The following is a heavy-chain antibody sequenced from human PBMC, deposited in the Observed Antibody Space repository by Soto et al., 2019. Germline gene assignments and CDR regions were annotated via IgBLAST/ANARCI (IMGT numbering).Heavy chain of an antibody. CDR1: GYSFTTYW. Sequence: GESLKISCKASGYSFTTYWIGWVRQLPGKGLEWMGIIYAGDSDTRYNPSFQGQVTISADKSISTAYLQWSSLKASDTAMYYCARLSADYDFWTGSLDYWGKGTLVTVAS. V-gene: IGHV5-51*01. J-gene: IGHJ4*02. D-gene: IGHD3-3*01. CDR3: ARLSADYDFWTGSLDY. CDR2: IYAGDSDT.